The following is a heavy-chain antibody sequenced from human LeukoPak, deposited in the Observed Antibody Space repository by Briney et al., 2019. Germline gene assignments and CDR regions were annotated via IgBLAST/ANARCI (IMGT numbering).Heavy chain of an antibody. J-gene: IGHJ4*02. CDR3: ARKAVHHGSGSYVGY. Sequence: GASVKVSCKASGYTFTGYYMHWVRQAPGQGLEWMGRINPNSGGTNYAQKFQGRVTMTRDTSISTAYMELSRLRSDDTAVYYCARKAVHHGSGSYVGYWGQGTLVTVSS. CDR1: GYTFTGYY. D-gene: IGHD3-10*01. V-gene: IGHV1-2*06. CDR2: INPNSGGT.